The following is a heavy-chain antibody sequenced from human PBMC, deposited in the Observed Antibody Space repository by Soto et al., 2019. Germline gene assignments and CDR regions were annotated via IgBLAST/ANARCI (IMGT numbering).Heavy chain of an antibody. CDR2: IYHSGST. CDR3: ATTIFGVVIPDY. Sequence: SETLSLTCTASGVSISSGGYYWSWIRQHPGKGLEWIGYIYHSGSTHYNPSLKSRVTISVDTSNNQLSLKLSSVTAADTAVYYCATTIFGVVIPDYWGQGTLVTVSS. CDR1: GVSISSGGYY. D-gene: IGHD3-3*01. J-gene: IGHJ4*02. V-gene: IGHV4-31*03.